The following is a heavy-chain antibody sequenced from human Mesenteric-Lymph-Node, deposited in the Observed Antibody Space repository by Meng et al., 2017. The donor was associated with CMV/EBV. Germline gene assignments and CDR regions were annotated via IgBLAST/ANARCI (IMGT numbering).Heavy chain of an antibody. V-gene: IGHV5-51*01. CDR3: AKSVVVPAAPQDAFDI. CDR2: IYPGDSDT. Sequence: GESLKISCKGSGYSFTSYWIGWVRQMPGKGLEWMGIIYPGDSDTRYSPSFQGQVTISADKSISTAYLQWSSLKASDTAMYYCAKSVVVPAAPQDAFDIWGQGTMVTVSS. D-gene: IGHD2-2*01. J-gene: IGHJ3*02. CDR1: GYSFTSYW.